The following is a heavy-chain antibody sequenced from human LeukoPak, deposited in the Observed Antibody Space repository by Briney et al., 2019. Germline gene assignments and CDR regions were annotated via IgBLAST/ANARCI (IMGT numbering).Heavy chain of an antibody. CDR2: VKVDGSQT. J-gene: IGHJ4*02. D-gene: IGHD2-15*01. Sequence: WGSLRLSCAVSGFTFKNYWMTWVRQTPGKGLEWVANVKVDGSQTYYLDSVKGRFTISRDNAKNSLFLQMNTLRAEDTAVYYCATLGRDRLIDYWGQGTLVTV. CDR3: ATLGRDRLIDY. V-gene: IGHV3-7*05. CDR1: GFTFKNYW.